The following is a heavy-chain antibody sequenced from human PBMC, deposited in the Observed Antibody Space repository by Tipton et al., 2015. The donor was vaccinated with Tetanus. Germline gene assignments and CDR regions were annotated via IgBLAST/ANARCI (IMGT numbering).Heavy chain of an antibody. CDR1: GFTFNNDW. Sequence: SLRLSCAASGFTFNNDWMRWVRQAPGKGLEWVGRVNSKTDAENTDYAAPVKGRFTISRDDSKDTLYLQTNSLKTEDAAVYYCTTDPDILFDYWGQGTRVTVST. CDR3: TTDPDILFDY. CDR2: VNSKTDAENT. V-gene: IGHV3-15*01. J-gene: IGHJ4*02. D-gene: IGHD2-15*01.